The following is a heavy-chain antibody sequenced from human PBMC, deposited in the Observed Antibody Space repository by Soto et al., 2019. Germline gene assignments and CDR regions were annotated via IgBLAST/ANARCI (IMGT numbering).Heavy chain of an antibody. J-gene: IGHJ6*02. D-gene: IGHD3-10*01. CDR1: GFPFSSYA. Sequence: EVHLLESGGGLVQPGGSLRLSCATSGFPFSSYAINWLRQAPGKGLEWVSLISGSGSDTYYADSVKGRFTISRETSTNSVYLQMSSLIAGDTAVSCCAKVQCITTQWVEGYYHSGLDVWGQGTTVTVSS. V-gene: IGHV3-23*01. CDR3: AKVQCITTQWVEGYYHSGLDV. CDR2: ISGSGSDT.